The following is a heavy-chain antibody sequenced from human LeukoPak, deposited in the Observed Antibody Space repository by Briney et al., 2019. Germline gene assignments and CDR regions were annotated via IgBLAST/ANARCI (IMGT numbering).Heavy chain of an antibody. CDR2: ISNSGSTI. Sequence: GGSLRLSCEASGFTLSDYYMSWIRQAPGKGLEWVSYISNSGSTIYYADSVRGRFTISRDNAKNSLYLQMNSLRAEDTAVYYCARVGVGTMVRGVSYWYFDLWGRGTLVTVSS. J-gene: IGHJ2*01. CDR3: ARVGVGTMVRGVSYWYFDL. CDR1: GFTLSDYY. D-gene: IGHD3-10*01. V-gene: IGHV3-11*01.